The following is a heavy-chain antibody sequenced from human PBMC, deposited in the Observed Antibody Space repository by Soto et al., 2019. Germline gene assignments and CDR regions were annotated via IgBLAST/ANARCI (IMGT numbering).Heavy chain of an antibody. J-gene: IGHJ4*02. Sequence: QVQLVESGGGVGQPGRSLRLSCSASGFSFSYYDMHWVRQAPGKGLEWVAVISHDGSDKNYTDSVKGRFTISRDNSKNTLDLQMSSLRVDDTAAYYCVSECLCYGDCFDYWGQGTLVTVSS. CDR2: ISHDGSDK. CDR1: GFSFSYYD. D-gene: IGHD4-17*01. V-gene: IGHV3-30*03. CDR3: VSECLCYGDCFDY.